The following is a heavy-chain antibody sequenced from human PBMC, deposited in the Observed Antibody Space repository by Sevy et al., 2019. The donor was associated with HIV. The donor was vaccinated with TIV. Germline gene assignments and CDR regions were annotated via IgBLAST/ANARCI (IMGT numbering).Heavy chain of an antibody. D-gene: IGHD3-22*01. V-gene: IGHV5-51*01. J-gene: IGHJ4*02. Sequence: GESLKISCKASGYRFTSYWIAWVRQMPGKGLEWMGIIYPDDSDIRYSPSLQDQVTISVDKSISTAYLQWSSLKASDTAMYFCARRGYDSTGYPQYYFDNWGQGTLVTVSS. CDR2: IYPDDSDI. CDR3: ARRGYDSTGYPQYYFDN. CDR1: GYRFTSYW.